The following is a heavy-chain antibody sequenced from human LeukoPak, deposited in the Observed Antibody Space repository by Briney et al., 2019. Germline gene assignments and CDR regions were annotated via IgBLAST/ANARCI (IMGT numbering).Heavy chain of an antibody. V-gene: IGHV3-48*01. CDR1: GFRFGGFS. CDR3: ARDFNVGYDFDY. J-gene: IGHJ4*02. CDR2: ISTTSSAT. Sequence: GGSLRLSCAASGFRFGGFSMNWVRQAPGKGLEWISYISTTSSATYYAASVKGRFTISRDNAKNSLYLQMSSLRAEDTAVYYCARDFNVGYDFDYWGQGTLVTVSS. D-gene: IGHD1-1*01.